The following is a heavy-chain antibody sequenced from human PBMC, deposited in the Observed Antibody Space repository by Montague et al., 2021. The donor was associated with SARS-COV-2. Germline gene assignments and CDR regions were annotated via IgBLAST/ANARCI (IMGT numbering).Heavy chain of an antibody. CDR2: IYYSGSS. V-gene: IGHV4-39*07. Sequence: SETLSLTCTVSGDSVSSTTYYWAWIRQPPGKGLEYIGTIYYSGSSYYNPSLKSRVAMSVDTSKNQFSLELDSVTAADTAVYYCSRVGGGRTFYYWGQGILVTVSS. D-gene: IGHD3-16*01. J-gene: IGHJ4*02. CDR3: SRVGGGRTFYY. CDR1: GDSVSSTTYY.